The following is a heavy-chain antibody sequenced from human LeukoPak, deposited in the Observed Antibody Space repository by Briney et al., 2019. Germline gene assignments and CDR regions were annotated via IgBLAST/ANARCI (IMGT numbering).Heavy chain of an antibody. CDR2: IFLGDSYT. V-gene: IGHV5-51*01. J-gene: IGHJ5*02. CDR3: ARGRWGGYPRWFDP. Sequence: GEPLKISCKGSGYSFTSYWIGWVRQMPGKGLEWMGIIFLGDSYTRYSPSFQGQVTLSADKSISTVYLKWSSLKASDTAMYYCARGRWGGYPRWFDPWGQGTLVTVS. D-gene: IGHD3-3*01. CDR1: GYSFTSYW.